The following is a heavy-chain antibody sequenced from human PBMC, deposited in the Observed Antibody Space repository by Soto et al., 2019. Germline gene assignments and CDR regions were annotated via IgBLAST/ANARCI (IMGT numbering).Heavy chain of an antibody. CDR2: INHSGST. D-gene: IGHD3-10*01. J-gene: IGHJ5*02. V-gene: IGHV4-34*01. CDR3: ARDRLWFGTHMGGWFDP. CDR1: GGSFSGYY. Sequence: SETLSLTCAVYGGSFSGYYWSWIRQPPGKGLEWIGEINHSGSTNYNPSLKSRVTRSVYTSKNQFSLKLSSVTAADTAVYYCARDRLWFGTHMGGWFDPWGQGTLVTVSS.